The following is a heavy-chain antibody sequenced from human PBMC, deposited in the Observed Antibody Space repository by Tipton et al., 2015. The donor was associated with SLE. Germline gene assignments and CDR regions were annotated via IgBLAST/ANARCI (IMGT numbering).Heavy chain of an antibody. Sequence: QLVQSGAEVKKPGESLKISCKGSGYSFTTYWIGWVRQMPGKGLEWMGIIYPGDSDTRYSPSFQGQVTISADKSISTAYLQWSSLKASDIAMYYCAREEMMVAATQAPYFDYWGQGTLGTVSS. CDR3: AREEMMVAATQAPYFDY. V-gene: IGHV5-51*03. CDR1: GYSFTTYW. J-gene: IGHJ4*02. D-gene: IGHD2-15*01. CDR2: IYPGDSDT.